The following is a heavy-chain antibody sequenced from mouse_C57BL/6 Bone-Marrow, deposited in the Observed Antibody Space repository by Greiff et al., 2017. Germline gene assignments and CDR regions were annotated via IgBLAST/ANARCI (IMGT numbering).Heavy chain of an antibody. CDR1: GYTFTSYW. D-gene: IGHD2-3*01. J-gene: IGHJ3*01. CDR2: INPSSGYT. CDR3: ARGIYDGYRWMAW. V-gene: IGHV1-7*01. Sequence: QVHVKQSGAELVKPGASVKLSCKASGYTFTSYWMHWVKQRPGQGLEWIGYINPSSGYTNYNQKFKDKTTLTADKSSSTAYMQLSSLTCEDSAVYYCARGIYDGYRWMAWGGRGNVVTVSA.